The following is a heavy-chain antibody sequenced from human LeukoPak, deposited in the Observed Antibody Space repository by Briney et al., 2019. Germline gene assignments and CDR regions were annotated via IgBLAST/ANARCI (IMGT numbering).Heavy chain of an antibody. V-gene: IGHV3-33*01. CDR3: ARSSTPGWFQYWFDP. Sequence: GGSLRLSCAASGFTFSIYGMHWVRKASGKGLEWVAVIWYDGSNKYYADSVKGRFTISRDNSKNTLHLQMNSLRAEDTAVYYCARSSTPGWFQYWFDPWGQGTLVTVSS. J-gene: IGHJ5*02. CDR2: IWYDGSNK. D-gene: IGHD6-19*01. CDR1: GFTFSIYG.